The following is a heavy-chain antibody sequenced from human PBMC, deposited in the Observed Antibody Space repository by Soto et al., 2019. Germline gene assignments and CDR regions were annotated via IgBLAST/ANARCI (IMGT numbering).Heavy chain of an antibody. V-gene: IGHV3-23*01. CDR1: GFTFSSYA. J-gene: IGHJ3*02. D-gene: IGHD1-26*01. CDR2: ISGSGGST. Sequence: GGSLRLSCAASGFTFSSYAMSWVRQAPGKGLERVSAISGSGGSTYYADSVKGRFTISRDNSKNTLYLQMNSLRAEDTAVYYCAKVGAGYDAFDIWGQGTMVTVSS. CDR3: AKVGAGYDAFDI.